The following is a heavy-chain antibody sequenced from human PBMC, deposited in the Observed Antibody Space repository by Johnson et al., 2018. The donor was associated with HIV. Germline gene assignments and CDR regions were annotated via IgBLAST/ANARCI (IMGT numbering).Heavy chain of an antibody. D-gene: IGHD3-22*01. V-gene: IGHV3-20*04. CDR2: FNWYGGST. CDR3: ARRINYDSSGVYLGDAFDS. J-gene: IGHJ3*02. Sequence: VQLVESGGGVVRPGGSLRLSCAASGFTFDDYGMNWIRQAPGKGLEWVSGFNWYGGSTGYADSVKGRFTISRDNAKNSLYLQMNGLRAEDTALYYCARRINYDSSGVYLGDAFDSWGQGTMVTVSS. CDR1: GFTFDDYG.